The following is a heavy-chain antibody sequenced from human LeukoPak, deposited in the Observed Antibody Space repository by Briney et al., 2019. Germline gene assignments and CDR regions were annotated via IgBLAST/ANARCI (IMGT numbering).Heavy chain of an antibody. Sequence: SGTLSLTCAVSGGSISSSNWWSWVRQPPGKGLEWIGEIYHSGSTNYNPSLKSRVTISVDKSKNQFSLKLSSVTAADTAVYYRARLRPTRGDAFDIWGQGTMVTVSS. D-gene: IGHD3-10*01. CDR3: ARLRPTRGDAFDI. CDR2: IYHSGST. J-gene: IGHJ3*02. V-gene: IGHV4-4*02. CDR1: GGSISSSNW.